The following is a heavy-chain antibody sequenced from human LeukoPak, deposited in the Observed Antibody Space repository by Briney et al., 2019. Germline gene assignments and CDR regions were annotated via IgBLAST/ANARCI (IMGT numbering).Heavy chain of an antibody. J-gene: IGHJ4*02. Sequence: PGRSLRLSCATTGFIFNNFVMHWVRQAPGKGLEWVALMPYDGSDKYYADSVKGRFTISGDNSKNTLYLQMNSLRVEDTAIYYCARDLKMKYCDFWGQGTLVTVSS. V-gene: IGHV3-33*05. CDR2: MPYDGSDK. D-gene: IGHD5-24*01. CDR1: GFIFNNFV. CDR3: ARDLKMKYCDF.